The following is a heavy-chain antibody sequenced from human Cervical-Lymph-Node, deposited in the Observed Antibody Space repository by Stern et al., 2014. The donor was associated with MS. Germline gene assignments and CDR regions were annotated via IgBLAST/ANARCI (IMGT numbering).Heavy chain of an antibody. CDR2: MNPDSGDT. V-gene: IGHV1-8*02. D-gene: IGHD2-8*01. J-gene: IGHJ6*02. CDR1: GYTFTNSD. Sequence: QLVQSGAEVKKPGASVKVSCKASGYTFTNSDINWVRQAPGQGLEWMGWMNPDSGDTGYAQKFQGRVTMTRNTSTSSAYLEMRRLSSKDTAVYSGAKGETRLTGFAPPRYYGMDVWGQGTTVTVSS. CDR3: AKGETRLTGFAPPRYYGMDV.